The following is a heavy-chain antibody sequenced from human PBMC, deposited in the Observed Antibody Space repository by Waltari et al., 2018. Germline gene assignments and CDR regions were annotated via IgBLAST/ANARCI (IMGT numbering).Heavy chain of an antibody. V-gene: IGHV4-31*03. Sequence: QVQLQESGPGLVKPSQTLSLPCTVSGGSISRGGSYCRWIRQHPGKGLEWSGYIYYSGSTYYNPSLKSRVTIAVDTSKNQFSLKLSAVTAADTAVYYCARESLGSSGFDYWGQGTLVTVSS. CDR1: GGSISRGGSY. J-gene: IGHJ4*02. CDR2: IYYSGST. D-gene: IGHD1-26*01. CDR3: ARESLGSSGFDY.